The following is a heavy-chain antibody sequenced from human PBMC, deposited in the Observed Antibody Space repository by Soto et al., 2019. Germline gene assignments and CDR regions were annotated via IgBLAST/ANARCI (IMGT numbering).Heavy chain of an antibody. CDR2: INAGNGNT. CDR3: AIDQRIVAPLGEGPDYYYYYYSMDV. V-gene: IGHV1-3*01. J-gene: IGHJ6*02. Sequence: VTSVKVSCKSSGYTFTSYAMHWVRQAPGQRLEGMGWINAGNGNTKYSQKLQGRVTITRDTPASTAYMELSSLRSEDTAVYYCAIDQRIVAPLGEGPDYYYYYYSMDVWGQGTTVTVAS. D-gene: IGHD5-12*01. CDR1: GYTFTSYA.